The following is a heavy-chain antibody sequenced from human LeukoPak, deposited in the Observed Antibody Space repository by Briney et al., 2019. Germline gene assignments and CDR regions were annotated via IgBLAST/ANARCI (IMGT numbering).Heavy chain of an antibody. D-gene: IGHD1-26*01. CDR1: GGSISRSSYY. Sequence: EASETLSLTCTVSGGSISRSSYYWGWIRQPPGKGLEWIGSIYYTGSTYYNPSLKSRVTISVDTSKNQFSLKLGSVSAADTAVYYCARVGQSGIAGATLGCWGQGTLVTVSS. J-gene: IGHJ4*02. V-gene: IGHV4-39*01. CDR2: IYYTGST. CDR3: ARVGQSGIAGATLGC.